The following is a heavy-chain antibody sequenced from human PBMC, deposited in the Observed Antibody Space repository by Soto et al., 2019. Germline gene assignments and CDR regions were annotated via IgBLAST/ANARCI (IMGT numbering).Heavy chain of an antibody. CDR3: AKDSAYYYDLRLFDY. D-gene: IGHD3-22*01. CDR1: GFTFSSYA. CDR2: ISGSGGST. J-gene: IGHJ4*02. Sequence: EVQLLEFGGGLVQPGGSLRLSCAASGFTFSSYAMSWVRQAPGKGLEWVSAISGSGGSTYYADSVKGRFTISRDNSKNTLYLQMNSLRAEDTAVYYCAKDSAYYYDLRLFDYWGQGTLVTVSS. V-gene: IGHV3-23*01.